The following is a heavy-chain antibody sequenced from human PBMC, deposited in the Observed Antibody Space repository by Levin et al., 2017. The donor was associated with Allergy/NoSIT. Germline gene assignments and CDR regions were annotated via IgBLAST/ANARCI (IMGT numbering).Heavy chain of an antibody. CDR3: ARNWHNTGYLAF. CDR2: MNPNSGNT. CDR1: GYTFTTYD. D-gene: IGHD2-8*02. V-gene: IGHV1-8*01. Sequence: PWASVKVSCKASGYTFTTYDINWVRQAAGQGLEWLGWMNPNSGNTGYAQKFQGRVTMTRTTAISTAYMEQSSLRSDDTAVYYCARNWHNTGYLAFWGQGTLVTVSS. J-gene: IGHJ4*02.